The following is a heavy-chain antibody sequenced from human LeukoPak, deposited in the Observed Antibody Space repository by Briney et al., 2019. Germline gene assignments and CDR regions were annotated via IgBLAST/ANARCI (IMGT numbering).Heavy chain of an antibody. V-gene: IGHV3-66*01. CDR3: ARAALNYSQNYERYWFDP. D-gene: IGHD3-22*01. Sequence: SGGSLRLSCAASGFTVSSNYMSWVRQAPGKGLEWVSVIYSGGSTYYADSVKGRFTISRDKSKNTLYLQMNSLRAEDTAVYYCARAALNYSQNYERYWFDPWGQGTLVTVSP. CDR1: GFTVSSNY. CDR2: IYSGGST. J-gene: IGHJ5*02.